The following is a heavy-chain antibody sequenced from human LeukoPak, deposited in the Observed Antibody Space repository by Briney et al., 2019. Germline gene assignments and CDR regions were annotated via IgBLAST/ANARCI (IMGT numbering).Heavy chain of an antibody. CDR2: INTDGSIT. V-gene: IGHV3-74*01. CDR3: VRLLDVDY. Sequence: GGSLRLSCVPSGFTFSNYWMHWVRQTPGKGLVCLSRINTDGSITHYADTVKGRFTISRDNAKKTVYLQMNSLRAEDTAVYYCVRLLDVDYWGQGTLVTVSS. J-gene: IGHJ4*02. D-gene: IGHD3-3*01. CDR1: GFTFSNYW.